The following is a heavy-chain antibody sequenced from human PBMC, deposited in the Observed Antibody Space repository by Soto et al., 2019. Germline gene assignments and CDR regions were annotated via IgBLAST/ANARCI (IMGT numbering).Heavy chain of an antibody. CDR2: ISPKSGGT. D-gene: IGHD3-9*01. V-gene: IGHV1-2*02. CDR1: GYTLTGYY. CDR3: ARPPGYISDWYYFDL. Sequence: ASVKVSCKAPGYTLTGYYMHWVRQAPGQGFEWMGRISPKSGGTNYAQKFEGRVTMTWDTSLKTAYMELSSLISEDTAVYYCARPPGYISDWYYFDLWGQGTLVTVSS. J-gene: IGHJ4*02.